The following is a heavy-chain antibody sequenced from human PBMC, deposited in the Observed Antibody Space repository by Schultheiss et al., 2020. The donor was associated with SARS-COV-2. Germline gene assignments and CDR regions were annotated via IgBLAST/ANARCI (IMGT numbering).Heavy chain of an antibody. CDR2: IIPIFGTA. Sequence: KISCKASGGTFSSYAISWVRQAPGQGLEWMGGIIPIFGTANYAQKFQGRVTITADESTSTAYMELSSLRSEDTAVYYCAREVSGYDLNGMDVWGQGTTVTVSS. CDR1: GGTFSSYA. CDR3: AREVSGYDLNGMDV. J-gene: IGHJ6*02. D-gene: IGHD5-12*01. V-gene: IGHV1-69*01.